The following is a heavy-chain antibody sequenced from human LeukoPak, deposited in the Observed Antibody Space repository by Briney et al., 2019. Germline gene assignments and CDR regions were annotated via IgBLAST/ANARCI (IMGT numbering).Heavy chain of an antibody. D-gene: IGHD1-26*01. CDR3: ARLFSHGCGDY. Sequence: KNGESLKISCKGSGDTFTSYWIGWVRQMPGKGLEWMGIIYPGDSDTRYSPSFQGQVTISADKSITTAYLQWSRLKASDTAMYYCARLFSHGCGDYWGQGTLVTVSS. V-gene: IGHV5-51*01. J-gene: IGHJ4*02. CDR1: GDTFTSYW. CDR2: IYPGDSDT.